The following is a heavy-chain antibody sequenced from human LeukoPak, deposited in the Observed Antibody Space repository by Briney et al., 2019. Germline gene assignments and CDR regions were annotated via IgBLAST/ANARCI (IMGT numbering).Heavy chain of an antibody. D-gene: IGHD6-6*01. J-gene: IGHJ4*02. V-gene: IGHV3-30*02. CDR1: GFTFSGYA. CDR3: AKDRIAAHELIDY. Sequence: GGSLRLSCAASGFTFSGYAMSWVRQAPGKGLEWVAFIRYDGSNKYYADSVKGRFTISRDNSKNTLYLQMNSPRAEDTAVYYCAKDRIAAHELIDYWGQGTLVTVSS. CDR2: IRYDGSNK.